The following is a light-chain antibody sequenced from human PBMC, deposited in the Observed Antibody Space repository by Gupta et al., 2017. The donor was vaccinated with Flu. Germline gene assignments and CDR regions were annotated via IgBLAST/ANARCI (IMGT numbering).Light chain of an antibody. CDR3: QSDDSSRSGWV. V-gene: IGLV1-40*01. CDR1: SSHIGAGYD. CDR2: CKS. J-gene: IGLJ3*02. Sequence: QSVLTPPLSVSGAPGHMVTISCTVSSSHIGAGYDVHWYQQLPGTAPKLLIYCKSNRPAGVPDRFSGSKSVTAAALAITGLQAEDEADYYCQSDDSSRSGWVFGGGTKLTVL.